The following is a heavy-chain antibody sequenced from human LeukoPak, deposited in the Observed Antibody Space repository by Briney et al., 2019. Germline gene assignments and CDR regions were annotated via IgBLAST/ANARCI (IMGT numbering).Heavy chain of an antibody. D-gene: IGHD6-19*01. J-gene: IGHJ6*03. CDR1: GFSVSSNY. Sequence: GGSLRLSCAASGFSVSSNYMRWVRQAPGKGLEWFSVIYSGGSTYYADSVKGRFTISRDNAKNSLYLQMNSLRAEDTAVYYCARLYSSGEDYYYYYYMDVWGKGTTVTVSS. CDR3: ARLYSSGEDYYYYYYMDV. CDR2: IYSGGST. V-gene: IGHV3-53*01.